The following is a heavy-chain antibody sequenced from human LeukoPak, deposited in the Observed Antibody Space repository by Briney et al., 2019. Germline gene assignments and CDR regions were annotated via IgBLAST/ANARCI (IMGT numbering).Heavy chain of an antibody. CDR1: GFTFDDYA. D-gene: IGHD6-19*01. Sequence: LAGGSLRLSCAASGFTFDDYAMHWVRQAPGKGLEWVSGISWNSGSIGYADSVKGRFTISRDNAKNSLYLQMNSLRAEDTALYYCAKDRGIAVAGTGIDYWGQGTLVTVSS. V-gene: IGHV3-9*01. J-gene: IGHJ4*02. CDR3: AKDRGIAVAGTGIDY. CDR2: ISWNSGSI.